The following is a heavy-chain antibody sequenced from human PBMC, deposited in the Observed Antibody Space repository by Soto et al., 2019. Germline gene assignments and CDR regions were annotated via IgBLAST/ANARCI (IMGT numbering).Heavy chain of an antibody. CDR2: IIAIFGTT. D-gene: IGHD3-10*01. CDR3: ATGLRTGNYGMDV. V-gene: IGHV1-69*19. CDR1: GGTFSNDA. J-gene: IGHJ6*02. Sequence: QEQLVQAGAEVKKPGSSVRISCSASGGTFSNDAVSWVRQAQGQGLQWMGGIIAIFGTTEYAQKFQGRVTITADEATATAYMGLRSVTSEDTAVYYCATGLRTGNYGMDVWGQGTAGIV.